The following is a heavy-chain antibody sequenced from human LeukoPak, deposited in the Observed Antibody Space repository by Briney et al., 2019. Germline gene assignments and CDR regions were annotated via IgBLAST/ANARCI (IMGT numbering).Heavy chain of an antibody. CDR1: GFTFSSYA. CDR3: AKVSCSGGSCYLGCFDY. D-gene: IGHD2-15*01. CDR2: ISGSGGST. Sequence: GGSLRLSCAASGFTFSSYAMSWVRQAPGKGLEWVSAISGSGGSTYYADSVKGRFTISRDNAKNSLYLQMNSLRAEDTALYYCAKVSCSGGSCYLGCFDYWGQGTLVTVSS. J-gene: IGHJ4*02. V-gene: IGHV3-23*01.